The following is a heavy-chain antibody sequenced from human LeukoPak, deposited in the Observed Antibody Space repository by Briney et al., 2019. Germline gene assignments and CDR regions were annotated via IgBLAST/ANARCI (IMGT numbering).Heavy chain of an antibody. CDR1: GGSISSYY. D-gene: IGHD6-13*01. CDR2: IYYSGST. V-gene: IGHV4-59*01. CDR3: ARGWDSSSGLDI. Sequence: NASETLSLTCTVSGGSISSYYWSWIRQPPGKGLEWIGFIYYSGSTNYNPSLKSRVTISVDTSKNRFSLKLSSVTAADTAVYYCARGWDSSSGLDIWGQGTMVTVSS. J-gene: IGHJ3*02.